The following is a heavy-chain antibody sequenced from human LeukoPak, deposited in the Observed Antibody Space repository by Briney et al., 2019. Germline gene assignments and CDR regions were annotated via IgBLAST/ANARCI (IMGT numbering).Heavy chain of an antibody. Sequence: GASVKVSCKASGYTFTCYYMHWVRQAPGQGREWMGRINPNSGGTNYAQKFQGRVTMTRDTSISTAYMELSRLRSDDTAVYYCACLWVGYCSSTSCSGTYYYYMDVWGKGTTVTVSS. CDR1: GYTFTCYY. CDR3: ACLWVGYCSSTSCSGTYYYYMDV. V-gene: IGHV1-2*06. CDR2: INPNSGGT. D-gene: IGHD2-2*01. J-gene: IGHJ6*03.